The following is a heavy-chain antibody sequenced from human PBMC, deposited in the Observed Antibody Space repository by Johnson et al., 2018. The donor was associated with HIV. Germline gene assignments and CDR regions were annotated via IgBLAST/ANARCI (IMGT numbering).Heavy chain of an antibody. CDR2: ISGSGGST. Sequence: VQLVESGGGVVQPGRSLRLSCAASGFTFSSYAMSWVRQAPGKGLEWVSAISGSGGSTYYADSVKGRFTISRDNSKNTLYLQMNSLRAEETAVYYCAREGQEFNDAFDIWGQGTMVTVSS. CDR3: AREGQEFNDAFDI. D-gene: IGHD3-10*01. CDR1: GFTFSSYA. J-gene: IGHJ3*02. V-gene: IGHV3-23*04.